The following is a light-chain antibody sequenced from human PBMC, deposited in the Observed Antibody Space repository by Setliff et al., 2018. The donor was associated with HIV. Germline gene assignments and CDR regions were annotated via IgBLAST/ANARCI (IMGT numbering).Light chain of an antibody. V-gene: IGLV3-21*04. J-gene: IGLJ3*02. CDR3: QVWDSSSDHPGV. CDR2: YDS. Sequence: SYELTQPPSVSVAPGKTAKITCGGNNIGSKRVHWYQQKPGQAPVLVISYDSDRPSGIPERFSGSNSGNTATLTISRVEAGDEADYYCQVWDSSSDHPGVFGGGTKGTVL. CDR1: NIGSKR.